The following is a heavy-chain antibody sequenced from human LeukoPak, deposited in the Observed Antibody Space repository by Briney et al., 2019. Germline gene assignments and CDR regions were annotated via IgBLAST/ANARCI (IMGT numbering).Heavy chain of an antibody. Sequence: GASVKLSCKASGYTFINYGITWVRQPPGQGPEWMGWISAYNSAYNGNTHYAQKLQGRVTMTTDTSTNTGYMELRSLRSDDTAVYYCAREYGSGSYTGIDYWGQGTLVTVSS. CDR2: ISAYNSAYNGNT. CDR1: GYTFINYG. J-gene: IGHJ4*02. D-gene: IGHD3-10*01. V-gene: IGHV1-18*01. CDR3: AREYGSGSYTGIDY.